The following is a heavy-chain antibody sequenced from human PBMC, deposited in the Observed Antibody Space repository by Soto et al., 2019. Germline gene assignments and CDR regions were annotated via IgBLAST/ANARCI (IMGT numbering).Heavy chain of an antibody. CDR3: ARVGGFRDYYYYMDV. CDR1: SGSISSSNW. D-gene: IGHD3-16*01. J-gene: IGHJ6*03. CDR2: IYHSGST. V-gene: IGHV4-4*02. Sequence: QVQLQESGPGLVKPSGTLSLTCAVSSGSISSSNWWSWVRQPPGKGLEWIGEIYHSGSTNYNPSLKSRVTISVDKSKNQFSLKLCSVTAADTAVYYCARVGGFRDYYYYMDVWGKGTTVTVSS.